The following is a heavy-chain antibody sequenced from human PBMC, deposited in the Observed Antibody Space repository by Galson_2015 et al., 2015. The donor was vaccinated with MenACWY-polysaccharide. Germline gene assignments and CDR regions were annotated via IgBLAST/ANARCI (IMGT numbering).Heavy chain of an antibody. D-gene: IGHD3-10*01. CDR3: ARDPTTIYGDS. CDR1: GFTFSSYS. V-gene: IGHV3-21*06. Sequence: SLRLSCAASGFTFSSYSMNWVRQAPGKGLEWVASINSRGNQIYYADSVKGRFTISRDNANNTMYLQMNSLRAEDTAVYYCARDPTTIYGDSWGHGTLVTVSS. CDR2: INSRGNQI. J-gene: IGHJ5*01.